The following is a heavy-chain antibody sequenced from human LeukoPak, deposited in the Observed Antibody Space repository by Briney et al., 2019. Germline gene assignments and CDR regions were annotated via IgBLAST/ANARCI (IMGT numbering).Heavy chain of an antibody. Sequence: GGSLRLSCAASGFTFSSYGMHWVRQAPGKGLEWVAVISYDGSNKYYADSVKGRFTISRDNSKNTLYLQMNSLRAEDTAVYYCAKDGWYSSSWYPKDPFDIWGQGTMVTVSS. CDR3: AKDGWYSSSWYPKDPFDI. CDR1: GFTFSSYG. D-gene: IGHD6-13*01. CDR2: ISYDGSNK. V-gene: IGHV3-30*18. J-gene: IGHJ3*02.